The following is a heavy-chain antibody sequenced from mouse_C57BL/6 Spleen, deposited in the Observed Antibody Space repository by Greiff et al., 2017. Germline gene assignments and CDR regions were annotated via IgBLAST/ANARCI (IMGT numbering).Heavy chain of an antibody. Sequence: QVQLQQPGAELVRPGTSVKLSCKASGYTFTSYWMHWVKQRPGQGLEWIGVIDPSDSYTNYNQKFKGKATLTGDTSSSTAYMQLSSLTSEDSAVYYCARRATVAYFDYWGQGTTLTVSS. V-gene: IGHV1-59*01. CDR1: GYTFTSYW. D-gene: IGHD1-1*01. CDR3: ARRATVAYFDY. CDR2: IDPSDSYT. J-gene: IGHJ2*01.